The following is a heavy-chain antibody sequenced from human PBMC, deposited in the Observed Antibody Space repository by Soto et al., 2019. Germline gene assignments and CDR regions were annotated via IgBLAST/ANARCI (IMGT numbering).Heavy chain of an antibody. CDR3: AKDSRGSGWTPAWFDP. J-gene: IGHJ5*02. CDR2: ISYDGSNK. V-gene: IGHV3-30*18. CDR1: EFNFISYG. D-gene: IGHD6-19*01. Sequence: GGSQRHSCAASEFNFISYGMHWVRQTPGKGLEWVAVISYDGSNKYYADSVKGRFTISRDNSKNTLYLQMNSLRAEDTAVYYCAKDSRGSGWTPAWFDPWGQGTLVTVSS.